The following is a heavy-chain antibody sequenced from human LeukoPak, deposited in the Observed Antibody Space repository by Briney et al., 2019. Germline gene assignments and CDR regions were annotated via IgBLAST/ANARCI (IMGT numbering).Heavy chain of an antibody. V-gene: IGHV3-23*01. CDR2: ISDSGDYT. Sequence: GGSLRLSCAGSGFTFSSYAVSWVRQAPGKGLEWVSAISDSGDYTYYADSVKGRFTISREPSKTTLYLHVNRLRAEDTAVYYCAKDTSIGKYCTSGVCSPFDYWGQGTLVTVSS. D-gene: IGHD2-8*01. J-gene: IGHJ4*02. CDR1: GFTFSSYA. CDR3: AKDTSIGKYCTSGVCSPFDY.